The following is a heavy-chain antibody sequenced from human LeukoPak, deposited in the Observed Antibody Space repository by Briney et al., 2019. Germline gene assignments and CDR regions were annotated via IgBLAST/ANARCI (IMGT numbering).Heavy chain of an antibody. CDR2: INAGNGNT. CDR1: GYTFTSYA. J-gene: IGHJ5*02. D-gene: IGHD2-8*01. CDR3: ARAFPYCTNGVCPRLRFDP. Sequence: ASVKVSCKASGYTFTSYAMHWVRQAPGQRLEWMGWINAGNGNTKYSQKFQGRVTITRDTSASTAYMELSSLRSEDTAVYYCARAFPYCTNGVCPRLRFDPWGQGTLVTVSS. V-gene: IGHV1-3*01.